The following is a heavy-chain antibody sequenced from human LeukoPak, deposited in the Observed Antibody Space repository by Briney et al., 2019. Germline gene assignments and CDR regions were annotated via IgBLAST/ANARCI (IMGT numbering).Heavy chain of an antibody. Sequence: PGGSLRLSCAASGVTFSSYSMNWVRQAPGRGLEWVSSISSSSSYIYYADSVKGRFTISRDNAKNSLYLQMNSLRAEDTAVYYCARVTPDSGYDYAIAVAGYSWFDPWGQGTLVTVSS. D-gene: IGHD5-12*01. CDR2: ISSSSSYI. CDR1: GVTFSSYS. V-gene: IGHV3-21*01. J-gene: IGHJ5*02. CDR3: ARVTPDSGYDYAIAVAGYSWFDP.